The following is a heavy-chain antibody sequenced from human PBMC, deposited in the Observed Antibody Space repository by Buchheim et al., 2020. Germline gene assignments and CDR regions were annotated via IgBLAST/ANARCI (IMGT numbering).Heavy chain of an antibody. V-gene: IGHV3-23*01. CDR2: IGGSGGST. Sequence: EVQLLESGGGLVQPGGSLRLSCAASGFTFSIAMAWVRQAPGKGLEWVSTIGGSGGSTYYTDSVRGRFTISRDNSKNTLYLQMNSLRAEDTAVYYCAKAIGYSSYYFDYWGQGTL. CDR3: AKAIGYSSYYFDY. CDR1: GFTFSIA. J-gene: IGHJ4*02. D-gene: IGHD6-19*01.